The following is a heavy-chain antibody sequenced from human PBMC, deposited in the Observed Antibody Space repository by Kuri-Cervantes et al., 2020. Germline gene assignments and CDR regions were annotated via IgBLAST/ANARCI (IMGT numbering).Heavy chain of an antibody. CDR1: GFTFSSYR. CDR2: ISGSGGST. J-gene: IGHJ6*02. CDR3: AKEVPYYDFWSGYYPYGMDV. D-gene: IGHD3-3*01. Sequence: GESLKISCAASGFTFSSYRMSWVRQAPGKGLEWVSAISGSGGSTYYADSVKGRFTISRDNSKNTLYLQMNSLRAEDTAVYYCAKEVPYYDFWSGYYPYGMDVWGQGTTVTVSS. V-gene: IGHV3-23*01.